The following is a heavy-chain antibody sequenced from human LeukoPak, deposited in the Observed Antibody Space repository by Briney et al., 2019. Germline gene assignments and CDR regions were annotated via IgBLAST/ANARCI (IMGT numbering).Heavy chain of an antibody. D-gene: IGHD3-10*01. CDR2: IYYSGST. V-gene: IGHV4-39*01. CDR3: ARHSPIITMVRGAELDAFDI. Sequence: SETLSLTCTVSGGSISSYYWGWIRQPPGKGLEWIGSIYYSGSTYYNPSLKSRVTISVDTSKNQFSLKLSSVTAADTAVYYCARHSPIITMVRGAELDAFDIWGQGTMVTVSS. J-gene: IGHJ3*02. CDR1: GGSISSYY.